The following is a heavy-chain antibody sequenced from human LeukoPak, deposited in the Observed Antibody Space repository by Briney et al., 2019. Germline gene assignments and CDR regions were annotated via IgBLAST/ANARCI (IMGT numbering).Heavy chain of an antibody. J-gene: IGHJ4*02. Sequence: GGSLRLSCAASGFTFSNYWLHWVRQAPGKGLVWVSRISSDGSIINYADSVKGRFTISRDNAKNTLHLQMSSLRAEDTAVYYCMRHTGYDGWVWGQGTLVTVSS. CDR3: MRHTGYDGWV. CDR1: GFTFSNYW. CDR2: ISSDGSII. D-gene: IGHD5-12*01. V-gene: IGHV3-74*01.